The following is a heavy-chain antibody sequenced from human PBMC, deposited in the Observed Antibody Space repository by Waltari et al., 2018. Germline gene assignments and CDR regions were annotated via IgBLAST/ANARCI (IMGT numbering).Heavy chain of an antibody. Sequence: QVQLVESGGGVVQPGRSLRLSCAASGFTFSSYGLHWGRQAPGKGVGRVAVISYDGSNKNYADSVKGRFTISRDNSKNTLYLQMNSLRAEDTAVYYCAKDRRLRWQTLWFDPWGQGTLVTVSS. CDR1: GFTFSSYG. V-gene: IGHV3-30*18. J-gene: IGHJ5*02. CDR2: ISYDGSNK. D-gene: IGHD4-17*01. CDR3: AKDRRLRWQTLWFDP.